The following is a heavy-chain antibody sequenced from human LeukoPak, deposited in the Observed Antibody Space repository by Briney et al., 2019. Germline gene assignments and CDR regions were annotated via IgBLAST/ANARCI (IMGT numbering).Heavy chain of an antibody. CDR1: GGSFSGYY. CDR2: IYYSGST. D-gene: IGHD3-10*01. Sequence: SETLSLTCAVYGGSFSGYYWSWIRQPPGKGLEWIGYIYYSGSTNYKPSLKSRVTISVDTSKNQFSLKLSSVTAADTAVYYCARGSGGDGSGSLWGQGTLVTVSS. CDR3: ARGSGGDGSGSL. J-gene: IGHJ4*02. V-gene: IGHV4-59*01.